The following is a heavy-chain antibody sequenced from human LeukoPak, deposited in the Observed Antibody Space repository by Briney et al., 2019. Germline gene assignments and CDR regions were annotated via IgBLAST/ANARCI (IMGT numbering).Heavy chain of an antibody. V-gene: IGHV3-33*01. Sequence: PGRSLRLSCAASGFPFSSYGMHWVRQAPGKGLEWVAVIWYDGSNKYYADSVKGRFTISRDNSKNTLYLQMNSLRAEDTAVYYCARASEWELFGEFDYWGQGTLVTVSS. CDR2: IWYDGSNK. J-gene: IGHJ4*02. CDR1: GFPFSSYG. CDR3: ARASEWELFGEFDY. D-gene: IGHD1-26*01.